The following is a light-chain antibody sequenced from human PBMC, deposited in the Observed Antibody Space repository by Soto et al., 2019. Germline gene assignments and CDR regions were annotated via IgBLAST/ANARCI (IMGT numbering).Light chain of an antibody. V-gene: IGKV1-27*01. CDR1: QGISNY. Sequence: DIQMTQSPSSLSGSVGDSVTITCRASQGISNYLAWYQQRPGKAPTLLIYAACTLQSGVPSRFSGSGSGTDFTITISSQQPEDVATYYCQRYNNAPRTFGQGTKVEIK. J-gene: IGKJ1*01. CDR2: AAC. CDR3: QRYNNAPRT.